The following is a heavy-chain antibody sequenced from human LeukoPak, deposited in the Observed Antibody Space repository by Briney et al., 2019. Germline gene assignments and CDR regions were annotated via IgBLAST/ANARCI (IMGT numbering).Heavy chain of an antibody. Sequence: TSETLSLTCTVSGGSISGGGYYWSWIRQHPGKGLEWIGYIYYSGSTYYNPSLKSRVTISVDTSKNQFSLKLSSVTAADTAVYYCATPVVYGDYAPWAFDIWGQGTMVTVSS. CDR3: ATPVVYGDYAPWAFDI. CDR1: GGSISGGGYY. D-gene: IGHD4-17*01. CDR2: IYYSGST. J-gene: IGHJ3*02. V-gene: IGHV4-31*03.